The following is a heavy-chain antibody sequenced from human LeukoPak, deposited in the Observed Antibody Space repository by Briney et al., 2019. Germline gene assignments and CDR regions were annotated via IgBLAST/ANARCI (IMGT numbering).Heavy chain of an antibody. CDR2: IIPVYSIS. J-gene: IGHJ6*03. CDR1: GGSFNDYA. Sequence: GSSVKVSCKASGGSFNDYAVSWVRQAPGQGLEWMGGIIPVYSISSYAQNFEDRVTLTADASTSSAYMELRSVTSDDTAVYYCASDEFYRDAEYFYYYYMDVWGTGTTVTVSS. D-gene: IGHD4-11*01. V-gene: IGHV1-69*01. CDR3: ASDEFYRDAEYFYYYYMDV.